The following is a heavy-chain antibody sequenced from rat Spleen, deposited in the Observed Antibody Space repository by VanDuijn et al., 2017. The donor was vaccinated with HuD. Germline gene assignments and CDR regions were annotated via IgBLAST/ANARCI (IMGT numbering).Heavy chain of an antibody. CDR3: ATNSGPSY. CDR2: IIYDGSRT. Sequence: EVQLVESGGGLVQPGRSLKLSCATSGFTFTDFYMAWVRQAPTKGLEWVATIIYDGSRTYYRDSVKGRFSISRDNSKSTLFLQMDSLRSEDTATYYCATNSGPSYWGQGVMVTVSS. J-gene: IGHJ2*01. V-gene: IGHV5S10*01. CDR1: GFTFTDFY. D-gene: IGHD4-3*01.